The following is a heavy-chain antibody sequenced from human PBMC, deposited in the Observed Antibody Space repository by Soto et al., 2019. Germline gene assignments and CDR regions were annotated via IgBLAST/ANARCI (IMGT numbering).Heavy chain of an antibody. CDR2: IYYSGST. V-gene: IGHV4-61*01. Sequence: QVQLQESGPGLVKPSETLSLTCTVSGGSVSSGSYYWSWIRQPPGKGLEWIGYIYYSGSTNYNPSLKSRVTISVDTSKNQFSLKLSSVTAADTAVYYCARLYSSSPLGWGMDVWGQGTTVTVSS. D-gene: IGHD6-6*01. CDR3: ARLYSSSPLGWGMDV. CDR1: GGSVSSGSYY. J-gene: IGHJ6*02.